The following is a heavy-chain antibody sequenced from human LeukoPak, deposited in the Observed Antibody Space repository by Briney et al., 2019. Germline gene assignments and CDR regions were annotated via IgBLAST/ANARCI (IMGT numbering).Heavy chain of an antibody. CDR3: AVVVVAASSVSDY. Sequence: GGSLRLSCAASGFTFSSYVMSWVRQAPGKGLEWVSAISGSGGSTYYADSVKGRFTISRDNSKNTLYLQMNSLRAEDTAVYYCAVVVVAASSVSDYWGQGTLVTVSS. CDR1: GFTFSSYV. J-gene: IGHJ4*02. D-gene: IGHD2-15*01. CDR2: ISGSGGST. V-gene: IGHV3-23*01.